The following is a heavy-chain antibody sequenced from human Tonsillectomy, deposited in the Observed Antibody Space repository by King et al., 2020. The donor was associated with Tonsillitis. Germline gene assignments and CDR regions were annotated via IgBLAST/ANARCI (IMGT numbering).Heavy chain of an antibody. Sequence: QLQESGPGLVKPSETLSLTCTVSGGSISISFYYWGWIRQPPGKGLEWIGSIYYSGSTYYNPSLKSRVTISVDTSKNQFSLKLSSVTAADTAVYYCAREGDYDYVGGTYRYSWFDPWGQGTLVTVSS. CDR2: IYYSGST. CDR3: AREGDYDYVGGTYRYSWFDP. D-gene: IGHD3-16*02. CDR1: GGSISISFYY. V-gene: IGHV4-39*02. J-gene: IGHJ5*02.